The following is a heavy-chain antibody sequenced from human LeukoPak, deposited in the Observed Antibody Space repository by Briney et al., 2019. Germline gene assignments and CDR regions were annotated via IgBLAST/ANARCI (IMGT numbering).Heavy chain of an antibody. Sequence: SVKVSCKASGYTFTNHTMNWVRQAPGQGLEWMGGIIPIFGTANHAQKFQGRVTITADESTSTAYMELSSLRSEDTAVYYCARASGYGDYDQYFQHWGQGTLVTVSS. CDR2: IIPIFGTA. CDR3: ARASGYGDYDQYFQH. J-gene: IGHJ1*01. D-gene: IGHD4-17*01. V-gene: IGHV1-69*13. CDR1: GYTFTNHT.